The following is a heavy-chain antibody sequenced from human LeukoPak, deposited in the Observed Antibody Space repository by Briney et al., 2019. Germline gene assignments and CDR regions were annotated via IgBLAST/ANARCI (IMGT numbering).Heavy chain of an antibody. Sequence: ASVKVSCKASGYTFTSYGISWVRQAPGQGLAWVGWISAHNGNTHYAQKLRDRVTMTTDTSTSTAYMELRSLRSDDTAVYYCARDQWERSFFEYWGQGTLVTVSS. CDR3: ARDQWERSFFEY. D-gene: IGHD1-1*01. J-gene: IGHJ4*02. CDR1: GYTFTSYG. V-gene: IGHV1-18*01. CDR2: ISAHNGNT.